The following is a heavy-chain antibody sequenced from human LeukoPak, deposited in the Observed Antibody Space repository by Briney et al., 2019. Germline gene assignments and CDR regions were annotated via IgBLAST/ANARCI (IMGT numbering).Heavy chain of an antibody. CDR3: ARDYYDSSGYYP. Sequence: ASVKVSCKVSGYTLTELSMHRVRQAPGKGLEWMGGFDPEDGETIYAQKFQGRVTMTEDTSTDTAYMELSSLRSEDTAVYYCARDYYDSSGYYPWGQGTLVTVSS. CDR2: FDPEDGET. V-gene: IGHV1-24*01. D-gene: IGHD3-22*01. J-gene: IGHJ5*02. CDR1: GYTLTELS.